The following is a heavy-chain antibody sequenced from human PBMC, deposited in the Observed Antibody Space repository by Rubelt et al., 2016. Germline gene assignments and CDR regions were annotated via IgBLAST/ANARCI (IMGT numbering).Heavy chain of an antibody. D-gene: IGHD5-24*01. V-gene: IGHV3-48*01. CDR2: ISSDSSTV. J-gene: IGHJ4*02. CDR1: GFSFSSYS. Sequence: EVQLVESGGGLVQPGGSLRLSCAASGFSFSSYSMNWVRQAPGKGLEWVSYISSDSSTVYYADSVTGRFTISRDSSKNTPYLQLNSLRAEYTAIYYCARGLHRDGFNSPFDYWAQGTLVTVSS. CDR3: ARGLHRDGFNSPFDY.